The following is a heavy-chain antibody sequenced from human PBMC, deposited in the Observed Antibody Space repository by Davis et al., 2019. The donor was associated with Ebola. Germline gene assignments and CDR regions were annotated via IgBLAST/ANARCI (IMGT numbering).Heavy chain of an antibody. CDR3: ARESTTVTTGWFDP. D-gene: IGHD4-17*01. V-gene: IGHV1-69*05. J-gene: IGHJ5*02. CDR1: GGTFSSYA. CDR2: IIPIFGTA. Sequence: AASVKVSCKASGGTFSSYAISWVRQAPGQGLEWMGGIIPIFGTANYAQKLQGRVTMTTDTSTGTAYMELRSLRSDDTAVYYCARESTTVTTGWFDPWGQGTLVTVSS.